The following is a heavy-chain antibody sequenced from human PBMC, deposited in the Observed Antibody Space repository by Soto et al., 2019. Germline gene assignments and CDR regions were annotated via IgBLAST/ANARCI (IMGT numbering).Heavy chain of an antibody. CDR2: IKQDGSEK. CDR3: ARDDATMGRGLTGVYYYYYMDV. V-gene: IGHV3-7*01. CDR1: GFTFSSYG. D-gene: IGHD3-10*01. Sequence: EVQLLESGVGLVQPGGSLRLSCAASGFTFSSYGMSWVRQAPGKGLEWVANIKQDGSEKYYVDSGKGRFTISRDNAKNALYLQMNSLRAEDTAVYYCARDDATMGRGLTGVYYYYYMDVWGKGTTVTVSS. J-gene: IGHJ6*03.